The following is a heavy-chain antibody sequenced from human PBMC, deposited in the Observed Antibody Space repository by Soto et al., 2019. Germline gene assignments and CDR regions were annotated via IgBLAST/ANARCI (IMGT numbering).Heavy chain of an antibody. V-gene: IGHV1-2*04. D-gene: IGHD2-15*01. CDR2: INPNSGGT. CDR1: GYTFTGYY. CDR3: ARGPIVVVVAATLYFHY. J-gene: IGHJ4*02. Sequence: QVQLVQSGAEVKKPGASVKVSCKASGYTFTGYYMHWVRQAPGQGLEWMGWINPNSGGTNYAQKFQGWVTMTRDTSISTAYMELSRLRSDDTAVYYCARGPIVVVVAATLYFHYWGQGTLVTVSS.